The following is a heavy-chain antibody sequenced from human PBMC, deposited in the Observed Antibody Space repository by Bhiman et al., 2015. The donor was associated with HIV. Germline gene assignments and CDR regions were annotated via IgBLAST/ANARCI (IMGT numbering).Heavy chain of an antibody. Sequence: QVQLVESGGDVVQPGGSLRLSCAASGFTFSSYGMHWVRQAPGKGLEWVAFIRFDGSNKYYADSVKGRFTISRDNSKNTLYLLMNILRPEDTAVYYCAKERGRYDSSGWYFDLWGRGTMVTVSS. CDR1: GFTFSSYG. CDR2: IRFDGSNK. D-gene: IGHD3-22*01. V-gene: IGHV3-30*02. J-gene: IGHJ3*01. CDR3: AKERGRYDSSGWYFDL.